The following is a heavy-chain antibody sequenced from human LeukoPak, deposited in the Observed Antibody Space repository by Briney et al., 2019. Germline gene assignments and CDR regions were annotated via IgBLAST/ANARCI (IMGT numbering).Heavy chain of an antibody. CDR1: GYTLTSYG. V-gene: IGHV1-18*01. CDR3: ARRQTYYDILTGYYTLYYFDH. CDR2: ISAYNGNT. J-gene: IGHJ4*02. D-gene: IGHD3-9*01. Sequence: ASVKVSCKASGYTLTSYGISWVRQAPGQGLEWMGWISAYNGNTNYAQKLQGRVTMTTDTSTSTAYMELRSLRSDDTAVYYCARRQTYYDILTGYYTLYYFDHWGQGTLVTVSS.